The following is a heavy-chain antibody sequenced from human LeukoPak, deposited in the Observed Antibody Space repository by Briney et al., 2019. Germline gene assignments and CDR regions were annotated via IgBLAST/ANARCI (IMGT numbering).Heavy chain of an antibody. CDR2: IYSGGDT. Sequence: GGSLRLSCAASGFTFRNYWMSWVRQAPGKGLEWVSVIYSGGDTYYADSVKGRFTISRDNSKNMIYLEMSSLKAEDTAVYYCAKERSLEIAVAGTVFDYWGQGTLVTVSS. CDR1: GFTFRNYW. J-gene: IGHJ4*02. D-gene: IGHD6-19*01. CDR3: AKERSLEIAVAGTVFDY. V-gene: IGHV3-66*01.